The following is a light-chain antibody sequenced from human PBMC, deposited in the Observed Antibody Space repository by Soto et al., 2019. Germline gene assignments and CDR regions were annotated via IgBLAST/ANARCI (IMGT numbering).Light chain of an antibody. CDR1: QSGGDNY. CDR3: QQYGSSTT. Sequence: EIVLTQSPGTLSLSPGERATLSCRASQSGGDNYLAWYQQRPGQAPRLLIYGASGRAAGIPDRLSGSRSGTDFTLTISRLEAEDFAVYYCQQYGSSTTFDQGTKVEI. CDR2: GAS. J-gene: IGKJ1*01. V-gene: IGKV3-20*01.